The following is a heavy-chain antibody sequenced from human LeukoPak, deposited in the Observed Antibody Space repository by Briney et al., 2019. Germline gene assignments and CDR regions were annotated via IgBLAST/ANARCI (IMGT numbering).Heavy chain of an antibody. CDR1: GFTFSSYA. CDR2: ISGSGGST. D-gene: IGHD1-7*01. CDR3: AKDGLNWNYEVYYYMDV. Sequence: GGSLRLSCAASGFTFSSYAMSWVRQAPGKGLEWVSAISGSGGSTYYADSVKGRFTISRDNSKNTLYLQMNSLRAEDTAVYYCAKDGLNWNYEVYYYMDVWGKGTTVAVSS. V-gene: IGHV3-23*01. J-gene: IGHJ6*03.